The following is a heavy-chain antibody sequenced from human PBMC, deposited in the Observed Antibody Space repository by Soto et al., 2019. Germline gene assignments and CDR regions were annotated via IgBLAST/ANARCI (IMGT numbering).Heavy chain of an antibody. V-gene: IGHV4-31*03. Sequence: QVQLQESGPGLVKPSQTLSLTCTVSGGSISSGGYYWSWIRQHPGKGLEWIGYIYSSGSTYYNPSLKSRVTVAFDPGKDQFSVKRSSLTAAVTAVYYCAEDTTYSSSCYEWAIAFDYWGQGTMVTVSS. J-gene: IGHJ3*01. D-gene: IGHD6-13*01. CDR3: AEDTTYSSSCYEWAIAFDY. CDR2: IYSSGST. CDR1: GGSISSGGYY.